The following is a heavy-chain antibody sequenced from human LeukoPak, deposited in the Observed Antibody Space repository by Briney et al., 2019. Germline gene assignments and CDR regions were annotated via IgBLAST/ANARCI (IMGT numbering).Heavy chain of an antibody. D-gene: IGHD5-18*01. CDR1: VFTFSTYR. CDR2: INSDGSIT. CDR3: ARDAVDTANAV. V-gene: IGHV3-74*01. J-gene: IGHJ6*02. Sequence: GGSLRLSCAASVFTFSTYRMHWVRQAPWKGRVWVSHINSDGSITSYADSVKGRFTISRDNAKNTLYLQMNSLRAEDTAVYYCARDAVDTANAVWGQGTTVTVSS.